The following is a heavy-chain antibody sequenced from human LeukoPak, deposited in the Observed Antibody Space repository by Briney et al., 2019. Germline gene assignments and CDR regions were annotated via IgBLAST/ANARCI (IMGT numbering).Heavy chain of an antibody. CDR1: GFTFSNYA. Sequence: GGSLRLSCTASGFTFSNYAMSWVRQAPGEGLEWVSTISGSDGSTYYADSVKGRFTISRDNSKNTLYLQMNSLRVEDTAIYYCAKGRGYRTGGSCYSDYWGQGTLVTVSS. J-gene: IGHJ4*02. D-gene: IGHD2-15*01. CDR2: ISGSDGST. V-gene: IGHV3-23*01. CDR3: AKGRGYRTGGSCYSDY.